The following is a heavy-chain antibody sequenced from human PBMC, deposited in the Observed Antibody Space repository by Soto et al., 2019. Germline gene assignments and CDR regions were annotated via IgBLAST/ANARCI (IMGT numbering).Heavy chain of an antibody. CDR2: INADGTST. CDR3: VKVLARGVGVPRFYFDS. V-gene: IGHV3-74*01. Sequence: SLRLSCAASGFTFSNSWMHWVRQVSGKGLEWVSRINADGTSTSYADSVKGRFTISRDNAKNTLYLHVNSLRAEDTAVYYCVKVLARGVGVPRFYFDSWGQGALVTVSS. D-gene: IGHD2-2*01. J-gene: IGHJ4*02. CDR1: GFTFSNSW.